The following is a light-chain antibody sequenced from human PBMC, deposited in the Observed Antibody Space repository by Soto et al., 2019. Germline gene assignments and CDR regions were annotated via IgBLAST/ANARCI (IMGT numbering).Light chain of an antibody. V-gene: IGKV1-5*03. CDR3: QHYYISAT. CDR2: RSS. J-gene: IGKJ1*01. Sequence: DIQMTQSPSTLSASVGDRVTITCRASQTISNYLTWYQQRPGKAPKLLIYRSSILQNGVPSRFSGSGSGTDFPLTISSLQADEFANYYWQHYYISATFGQGTRVEI. CDR1: QTISNY.